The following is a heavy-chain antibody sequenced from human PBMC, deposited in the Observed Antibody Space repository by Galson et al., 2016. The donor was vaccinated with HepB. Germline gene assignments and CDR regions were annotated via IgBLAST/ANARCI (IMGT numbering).Heavy chain of an antibody. V-gene: IGHV3-23*01. D-gene: IGHD3-16*01. CDR2: ISGSGDIT. CDR1: GFTFSIYA. J-gene: IGHJ4*02. CDR3: AKDGKGDYAWGSYGDY. Sequence: SLRLSCAASGFTFSIYAMNWVRQAPGKGLEWVSGISGSGDITYYADSVKGRFTISRDNSKNTLYLQVSSLIAEDTAVYYCAKDGKGDYAWGSYGDYWGQGTLVTVSS.